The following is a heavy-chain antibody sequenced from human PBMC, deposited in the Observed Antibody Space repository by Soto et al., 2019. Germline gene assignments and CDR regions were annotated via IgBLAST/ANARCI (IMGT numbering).Heavy chain of an antibody. D-gene: IGHD6-13*01. V-gene: IGHV3-23*01. CDR2: ISGSGGST. CDR1: GFTFSSYA. Sequence: EVQLLESGGGLVQPGGSLRLSCAASGFTFSSYAMSWVRQAPGKGLEWVSAISGSGGSTYYADSVKGRFTISRDNSKNTLYLQMNSLRAEDTAVYYCAKDRVSSWSSYYYYGMDVWGQGTTVNVSS. CDR3: AKDRVSSWSSYYYYGMDV. J-gene: IGHJ6*02.